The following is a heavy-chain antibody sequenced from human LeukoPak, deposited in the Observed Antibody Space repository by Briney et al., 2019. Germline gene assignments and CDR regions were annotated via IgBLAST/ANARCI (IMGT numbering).Heavy chain of an antibody. D-gene: IGHD2-15*01. J-gene: IGHJ6*03. CDR2: ISGSGGRP. CDR1: GFTFSSYA. Sequence: VGSLRLSCAPSGFTFSSYAMSWVRPAPGKGLEWVSGISGSGGRPYYADSVKGRFTISRDNSKNALYLQMNSLRAEDTAVYYCAKALGYCSSGSCYSDSNYYYYYYMDVWGKGTTVTVSS. V-gene: IGHV3-23*01. CDR3: AKALGYCSSGSCYSDSNYYYYYYMDV.